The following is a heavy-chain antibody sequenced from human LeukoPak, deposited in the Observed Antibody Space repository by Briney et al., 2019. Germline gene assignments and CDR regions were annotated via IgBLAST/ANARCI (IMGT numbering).Heavy chain of an antibody. J-gene: IGHJ3*02. Sequence: SETLSLTCTVAAGSISSSSYYWGWIRQPPGNGLEWIGSIYYSGSTYYNPSLKSRVTISVDTSKNQFSLKLSSVTAADTAVYYCARQWLVRGSAFDIWGQGTMVTVSS. CDR1: AGSISSSSYY. CDR3: ARQWLVRGSAFDI. V-gene: IGHV4-39*01. CDR2: IYYSGST. D-gene: IGHD6-19*01.